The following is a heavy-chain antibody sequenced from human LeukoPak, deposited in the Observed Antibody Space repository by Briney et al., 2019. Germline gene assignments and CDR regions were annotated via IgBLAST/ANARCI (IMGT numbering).Heavy chain of an antibody. J-gene: IGHJ6*02. D-gene: IGHD2-2*02. Sequence: SETLSLTCTVPGGSISSYYWSWIRQPPGKGLEWIGYIYYSGSTNYNPSLKSRATISVDTSKNQFSLKLSSVTAADTAVYYCARSDCSSTSCYNPYYYYYGMDVWGQGTTVTVSS. CDR2: IYYSGST. CDR1: GGSISSYY. V-gene: IGHV4-59*01. CDR3: ARSDCSSTSCYNPYYYYYGMDV.